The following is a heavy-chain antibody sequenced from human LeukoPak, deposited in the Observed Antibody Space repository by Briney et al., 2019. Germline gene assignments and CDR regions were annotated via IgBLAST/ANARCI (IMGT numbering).Heavy chain of an antibody. J-gene: IGHJ4*02. V-gene: IGHV4-59*01. Sequence: SETLSLTCTVSGDSTSGYYWTWIRQPPGKRLEWIGYMYYSGTTKYNPSLKSRVTISIDATKNQVSLNQTSVTAADTAVYYCARDPSFTAGYFDSWGQGTLVTVSS. CDR1: GDSTSGYY. CDR3: ARDPSFTAGYFDS. D-gene: IGHD3-16*01. CDR2: MYYSGTT.